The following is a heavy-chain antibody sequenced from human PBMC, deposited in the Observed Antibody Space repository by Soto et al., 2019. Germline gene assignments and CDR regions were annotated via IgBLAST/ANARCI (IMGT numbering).Heavy chain of an antibody. D-gene: IGHD4-17*01. V-gene: IGHV4-38-2*02. Sequence: KTSETLSLTCLVSGFPISSPYSWGWIRQPPGKGLEWIGSISHTGTTSYSPSLTSRVSISVDTSKNQVSLELTSVTAADTAVYFCARVTMVIRDSDHFGVDVWGHGTTVTVSS. CDR2: ISHTGTT. CDR1: GFPISSPYS. J-gene: IGHJ6*02. CDR3: ARVTMVIRDSDHFGVDV.